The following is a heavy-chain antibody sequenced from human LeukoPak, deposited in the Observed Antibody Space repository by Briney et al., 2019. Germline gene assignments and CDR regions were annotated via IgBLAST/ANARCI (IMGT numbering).Heavy chain of an antibody. CDR2: ISGSGDST. Sequence: PGGSLRLSCAVSGFTLSSYAMTWVRQVPGRGLEWVSVISGSGDSTYYADSVKGRFTISRDNSKNTLSLQMNSLRAEDTALDYCAEVRGSGNLNYIHIDVWGKGTMVTVS. CDR1: GFTLSSYA. CDR3: AEVRGSGNLNYIHIDV. J-gene: IGHJ6*03. D-gene: IGHD3-10*01. V-gene: IGHV3-23*01.